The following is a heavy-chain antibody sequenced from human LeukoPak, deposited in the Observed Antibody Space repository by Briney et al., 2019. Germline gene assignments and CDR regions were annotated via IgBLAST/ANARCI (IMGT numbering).Heavy chain of an antibody. Sequence: GGSLRLSCAASGFPSRTYAMSWVRQAPGEGLEWVSGISGGGDSTYYADSVKGRFTISRDNSKNTLYLQMNSLRVEDTAVYYCAKGQISMVRGVILDPDYWGRGTLVTVSS. V-gene: IGHV3-23*01. CDR2: ISGGGDST. CDR3: AKGQISMVRGVILDPDY. J-gene: IGHJ4*02. D-gene: IGHD3-10*01. CDR1: GFPSRTYA.